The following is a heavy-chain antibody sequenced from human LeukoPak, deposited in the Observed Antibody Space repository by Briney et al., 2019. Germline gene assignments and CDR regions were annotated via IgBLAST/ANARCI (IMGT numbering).Heavy chain of an antibody. CDR1: GFTFDDYA. CDR3: AKDSKPSYCSGGSCYHFDY. J-gene: IGHJ4*02. Sequence: GGSLRLSCAASGFTFDDYAMHWVRQAPGKGLEWVSGISWNSGSIGYADSVKGRFTISRDNAKNSLYLQMNSLRAEDTALYYCAKDSKPSYCSGGSCYHFDYWGQGTLVTVSS. CDR2: ISWNSGSI. D-gene: IGHD2-15*01. V-gene: IGHV3-9*01.